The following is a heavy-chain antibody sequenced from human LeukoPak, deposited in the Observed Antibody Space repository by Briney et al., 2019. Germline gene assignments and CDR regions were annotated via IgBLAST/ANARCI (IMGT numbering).Heavy chain of an antibody. V-gene: IGHV4-39*02. CDR1: GFTFSDYY. CDR3: ARPGHSYYYMDV. CDR2: IYYSGTT. Sequence: GSLRFSCAASGFTFSDYYMSWIRQPPGKGLEWIGTIYYSGTTYYNPSLKSRVTISADTSKNHFSLKLSSVTAADTAVYYCARPGHSYYYMDVWGKGTTVTVSS. J-gene: IGHJ6*03. D-gene: IGHD1-1*01.